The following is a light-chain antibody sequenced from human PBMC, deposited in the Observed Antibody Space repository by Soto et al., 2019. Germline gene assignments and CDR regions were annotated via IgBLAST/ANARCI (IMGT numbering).Light chain of an antibody. J-gene: IGKJ5*01. Sequence: IVLTQSEGTLSLSPGETATLCCSASQSVSSYLAWYQQKPGQAPRLLIYGASSRATGIPDRFSGSGSGTDFTLTISRLEPEDFAVYYCQQYSRSPITFGQGTRLEIK. CDR2: GAS. CDR3: QQYSRSPIT. CDR1: QSVSSY. V-gene: IGKV3-20*01.